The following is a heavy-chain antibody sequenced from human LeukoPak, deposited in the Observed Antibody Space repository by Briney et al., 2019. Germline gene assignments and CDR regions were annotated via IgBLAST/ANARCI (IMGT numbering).Heavy chain of an antibody. CDR1: GFTFSDYY. V-gene: IGHV3-11*01. CDR2: ISSSGSTI. CDR3: ASDFGYCSSTSCPPVLDY. D-gene: IGHD2-2*03. Sequence: GGXLXLSCAASGFTFSDYYMSWIRQAPGKGLEWVSYISSSGSTIYYADSVKGRFTISGDNAKNSLYLQMNSLRAEDTAVYYCASDFGYCSSTSCPPVLDYWGQGTLVTVSS. J-gene: IGHJ4*02.